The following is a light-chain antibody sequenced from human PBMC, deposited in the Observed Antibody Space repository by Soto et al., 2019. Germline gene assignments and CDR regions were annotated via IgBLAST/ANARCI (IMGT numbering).Light chain of an antibody. Sequence: EIVLTQSPGTLSLSPGERATLSCRASQSVSSSYLAWYQQKPGQAPRPLIYGASSRATGIPDRFSGSGSGTDFTLTISRLEPEDFATYYCQQYGSSPYTFGQGTKLEIK. J-gene: IGKJ2*01. CDR1: QSVSSSY. V-gene: IGKV3-20*01. CDR3: QQYGSSPYT. CDR2: GAS.